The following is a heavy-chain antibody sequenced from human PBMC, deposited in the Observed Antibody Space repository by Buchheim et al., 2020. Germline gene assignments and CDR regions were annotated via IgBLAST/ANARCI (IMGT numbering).Heavy chain of an antibody. D-gene: IGHD5-24*01. CDR1: GFTFGLYG. V-gene: IGHV3-33*01. CDR3: AREPDGYNPEGHYYAMNV. Sequence: QVQLVESGGGVVQPGRSLRLSCAASGFTFGLYGMHWVRQAPGKGLEWVAMIWYDGSKTYYGDSVEGRVTISRANFNNILYLEMDSLSAEDTAVYFCAREPDGYNPEGHYYAMNVWGQGTT. CDR2: IWYDGSKT. J-gene: IGHJ6*02.